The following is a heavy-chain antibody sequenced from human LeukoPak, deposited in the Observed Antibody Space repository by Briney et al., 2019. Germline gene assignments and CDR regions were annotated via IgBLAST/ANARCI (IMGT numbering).Heavy chain of an antibody. J-gene: IGHJ4*02. CDR2: IYPGDSDT. D-gene: IGHD1-26*01. V-gene: IGHV5-51*01. CDR3: ARHYSGTVAKGFDY. CDR1: GCRFTSYW. Sequence: GGALKISCKGSGCRFTSYWIGWGRPMPGKGLEWMGIIYPGDSDTRYSPSFQGQVTISADKSISTAYLQWSSLKASDTAMYYCARHYSGTVAKGFDYWGQGTLVTVSS.